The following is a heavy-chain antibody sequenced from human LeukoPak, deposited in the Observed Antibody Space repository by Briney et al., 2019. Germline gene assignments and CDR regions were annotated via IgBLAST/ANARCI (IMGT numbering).Heavy chain of an antibody. D-gene: IGHD6-13*01. Sequence: GGSLRLSCAASGFTVSSSYVSWVRQAPGKGLEWVSVIYSGGITYYAGSVKGRFTFSRDNSKNTLYLQMNSLRVDDTAVYYCARDGPGRYSSSWHGGAFDIWGQGTMVTVSS. CDR2: IYSGGIT. V-gene: IGHV3-53*01. CDR1: GFTVSSSY. J-gene: IGHJ3*02. CDR3: ARDGPGRYSSSWHGGAFDI.